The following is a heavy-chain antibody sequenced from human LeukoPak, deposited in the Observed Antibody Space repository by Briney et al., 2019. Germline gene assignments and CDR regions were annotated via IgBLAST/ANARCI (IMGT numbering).Heavy chain of an antibody. CDR1: RGSISSASYY. V-gene: IGHV4-31*03. CDR3: ESWAIVGATSHFDY. J-gene: IGHJ4*02. D-gene: IGHD1-26*01. Sequence: SETLSLTSTVPRGSISSASYYWSWIRQHPRKCLEWIGYIYYSGSTYYNPSLKTRVTISVDTSKNQFSLKLRSVTVAVKDTYLCESWAIVGATSHFDYWGQGTVVTVSS. CDR2: IYYSGST.